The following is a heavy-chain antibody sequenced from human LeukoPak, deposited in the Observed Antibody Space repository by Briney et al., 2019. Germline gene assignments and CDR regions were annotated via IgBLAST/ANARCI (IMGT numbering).Heavy chain of an antibody. D-gene: IGHD4-17*01. Sequence: GASVTVSCKASGYTFTGYYMHWVRQAPGQGLEWMGWINPNSGGTNYAQKFQGRVTMTRDTSISTAYMELSRLTSDDTAVYYCARDRDGAQGGYWGQGTRVTVSS. CDR1: GYTFTGYY. J-gene: IGHJ4*02. CDR2: INPNSGGT. V-gene: IGHV1-2*02. CDR3: ARDRDGAQGGY.